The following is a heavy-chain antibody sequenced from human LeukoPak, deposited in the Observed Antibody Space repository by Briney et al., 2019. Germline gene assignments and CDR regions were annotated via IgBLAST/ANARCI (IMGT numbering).Heavy chain of an antibody. CDR1: GGPISRFY. V-gene: IGHV4-59*01. D-gene: IGHD6-13*01. CDR2: IYYSGST. Sequence: PSETESLMRAVSGGPISRFYGRWTRQPPGKGLEWIGYIYYSGSTNYNPSLKSRVTISVDTSKNQFSLKLSSVTAADTAVYYCARDSHRSRWCGGGCFDPWGQGTLVTVSS. J-gene: IGHJ5*02. CDR3: ARDSHRSRWCGGGCFDP.